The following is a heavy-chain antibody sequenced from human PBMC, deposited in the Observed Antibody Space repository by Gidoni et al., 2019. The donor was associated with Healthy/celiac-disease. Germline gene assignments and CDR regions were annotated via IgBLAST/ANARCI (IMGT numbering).Heavy chain of an antibody. CDR1: GFTFSSYG. CDR2: ISYDGSNK. Sequence: QVQLVESGGGVVQPGRSLRLSCAASGFTFSSYGMHWVRQAPGKGLEWVAVISYDGSNKYYADSVKGRFTISRDNSKNTLYLQMNSLRAEDTAVYYCAKCGGDCYFYYYYMDVWGKGTTVTVSS. V-gene: IGHV3-30*18. D-gene: IGHD2-21*01. CDR3: AKCGGDCYFYYYYMDV. J-gene: IGHJ6*03.